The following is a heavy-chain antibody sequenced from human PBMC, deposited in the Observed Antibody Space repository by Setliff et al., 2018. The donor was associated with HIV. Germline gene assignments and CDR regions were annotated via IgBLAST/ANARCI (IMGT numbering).Heavy chain of an antibody. Sequence: ASVKVSCKASGYSFTSYTIHWVRQAPGQRLEWMGWINAGNGNTKYSQKFRGRVTFTRDTPASTAYMELSGLVFEDTAVYYCPRLAAAAMWGGGAFDIWGQGTMVTVSS. CDR2: INAGNGNT. J-gene: IGHJ3*02. CDR3: PRLAAAAMWGGGAFDI. D-gene: IGHD6-13*01. V-gene: IGHV1-3*01. CDR1: GYSFTSYT.